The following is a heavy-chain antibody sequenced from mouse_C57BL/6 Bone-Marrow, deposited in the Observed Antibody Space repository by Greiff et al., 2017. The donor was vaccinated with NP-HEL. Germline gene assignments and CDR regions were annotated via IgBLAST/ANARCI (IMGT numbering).Heavy chain of an antibody. V-gene: IGHV5-4*03. CDR1: GFTFSSYA. Sequence: EVMLVESGGGLVKPGGSLKLSCAASGFTFSSYAMSWVRQTPEKRLEWVATISDGGSYTYYPDNVKGRFTISRDNAKNNLYLQMSHLKSEDTAMYYCARAYYYGSSYTFDYWGEGTTLTDSS. CDR3: ARAYYYGSSYTFDY. D-gene: IGHD1-1*01. CDR2: ISDGGSYT. J-gene: IGHJ2*01.